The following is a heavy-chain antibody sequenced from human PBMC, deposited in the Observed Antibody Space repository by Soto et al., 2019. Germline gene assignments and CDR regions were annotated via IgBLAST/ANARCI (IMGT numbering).Heavy chain of an antibody. D-gene: IGHD3-10*01. J-gene: IGHJ6*03. CDR1: GGSISSSSYY. CDR3: ARVLVLLWFGELWPAYMDV. V-gene: IGHV4-39*01. Sequence: SETLSLTCTVSGGSISSSSYYWGWIRQPPGKGLEWIGSIYYSGSTYYNPSLKSRVTISVDTSKNQFSLKLSSVTAADTAVYYCARVLVLLWFGELWPAYMDVWGKGTTVTVSS. CDR2: IYYSGST.